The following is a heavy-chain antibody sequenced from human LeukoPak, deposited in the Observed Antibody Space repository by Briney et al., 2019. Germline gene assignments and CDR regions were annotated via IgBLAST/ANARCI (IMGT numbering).Heavy chain of an antibody. CDR1: GGPISSYY. CDR2: IYYSGST. V-gene: IGHV4-59*01. D-gene: IGHD3-22*01. J-gene: IGHJ3*02. CDR3: AREGYYDSTGYYYHDAFDI. Sequence: SETLSLTCTASGGPISSYYWSWIRQPPGKGLEWIGYIYYSGSTNYNPSLKSRVTISVDTSKNQVSLKLSSVTAADTAVYYCAREGYYDSTGYYYHDAFDIWGQGTMVTVSS.